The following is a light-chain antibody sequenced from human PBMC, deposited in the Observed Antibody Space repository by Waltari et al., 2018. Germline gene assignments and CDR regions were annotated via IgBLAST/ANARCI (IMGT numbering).Light chain of an antibody. V-gene: IGLV3-1*01. CDR2: QDN. J-gene: IGLJ2*01. CDR3: QAWSRSTVL. CDR1: KLGEKY. Sequence: SSELTQPPSVSVSPGQTATITCSADKLGEKYACWYQQKPGQSPLLVIYQDNRRPSGTPERFSGSNSGNTATLTISGTQAMEEADYYCQAWSRSTVLFGGGTKLNVL.